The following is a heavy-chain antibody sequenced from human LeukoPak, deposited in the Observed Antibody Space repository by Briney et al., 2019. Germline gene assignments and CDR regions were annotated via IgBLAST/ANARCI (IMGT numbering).Heavy chain of an antibody. CDR1: GFTFSSYS. V-gene: IGHV3-21*01. CDR3: AREESMGWPTPFLDY. J-gene: IGHJ4*02. Sequence: GGSLRLSCAASGFTFSSYSMNWVRQAPGKGLEWVSSISSSSSYIYYADSVKGRFTISRDNAKNSLYLQMNSLRAEDTAVYYCAREESMGWPTPFLDYWGQGTLVTVSS. CDR2: ISSSSSYI. D-gene: IGHD2-15*01.